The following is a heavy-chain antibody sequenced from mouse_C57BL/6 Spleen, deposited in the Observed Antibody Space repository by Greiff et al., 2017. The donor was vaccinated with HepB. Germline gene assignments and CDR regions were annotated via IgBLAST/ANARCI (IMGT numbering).Heavy chain of an antibody. Sequence: QVQLQQSGAELVKPGASVKISCKASGYAFSSYWMNWVKQRPGKGLEWIGQIYPGDGDTNYNGKFKGKATLTADKSSSTAYMQLSSLTSEDSAVYFCARRGYDYDEDYFDYWGQGTTLTVSS. CDR3: ARRGYDYDEDYFDY. CDR1: GYAFSSYW. CDR2: IYPGDGDT. J-gene: IGHJ2*01. D-gene: IGHD2-4*01. V-gene: IGHV1-80*01.